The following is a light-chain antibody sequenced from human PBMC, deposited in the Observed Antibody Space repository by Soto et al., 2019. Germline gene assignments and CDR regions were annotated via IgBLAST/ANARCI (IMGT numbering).Light chain of an antibody. J-gene: IGLJ2*01. Sequence: QSVLTQPPSASGSPGQSVTISCTGTSSDVGGYNYVSWYQQRPGKAPKVIIYEVTERPSGVPDRFSGSKSGNTASLTVSGLQPEDEADYYCSSYEGTNNLVFGGGTKSPS. V-gene: IGLV2-8*01. CDR1: SSDVGGYNY. CDR3: SSYEGTNNLV. CDR2: EVT.